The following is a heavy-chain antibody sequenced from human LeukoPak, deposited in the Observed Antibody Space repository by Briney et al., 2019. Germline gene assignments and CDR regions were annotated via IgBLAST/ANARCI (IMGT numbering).Heavy chain of an antibody. CDR1: GFIFSNFD. J-gene: IGHJ4*02. D-gene: IGHD3-22*01. CDR3: VRGQTYYYETSDYWGARHFEY. V-gene: IGHV3-48*03. CDR2: ISRSGDTI. Sequence: GGSLTLSCAASGFIFSNFDMNWVRQAPGKGLDWVSYISRSGDTIYYADSVRGRFTISRDNAKNSLHLQMTSLRAEDTAVYYCVRGQTYYYETSDYWGARHFEYWGQGTLVTVSS.